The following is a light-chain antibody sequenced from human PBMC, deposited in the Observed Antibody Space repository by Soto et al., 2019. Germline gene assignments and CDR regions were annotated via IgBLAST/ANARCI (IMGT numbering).Light chain of an antibody. CDR1: QSVSNN. V-gene: IGKV3-15*01. J-gene: IGKJ1*01. CDR3: QQYNDWPPWT. Sequence: ILMTQSPATLSVSPGERATLSCRASQSVSNNVAWYQQKPGQAPRLLIYDASTRATGIPARFSGSGSGTEFTLTISGLQSEDFAVYYCQQYNDWPPWTFGQGIKVEIK. CDR2: DAS.